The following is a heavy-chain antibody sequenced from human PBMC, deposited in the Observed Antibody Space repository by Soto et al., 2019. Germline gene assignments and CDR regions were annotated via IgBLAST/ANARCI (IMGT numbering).Heavy chain of an antibody. D-gene: IGHD3-16*01. J-gene: IGHJ6*02. CDR3: AGAPSPFDSSCAMDG. CDR2: IFSSGTT. Sequence: QVQLRESGPGLVMPSQTLSLTCTVSGDSIGSGNKYWSWIRQAPGKGLEWIGYIFSSGTTYYNPSLKRRVTMSLATPHNQFPLNLTSVTAAEAAVFCWAGAPSPFDSSCAMDGWGQGTTVTAPS. V-gene: IGHV4-30-4*01. CDR1: GDSIGSGNKY.